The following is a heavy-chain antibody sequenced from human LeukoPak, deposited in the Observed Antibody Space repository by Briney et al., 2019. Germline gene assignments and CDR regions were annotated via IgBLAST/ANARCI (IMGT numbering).Heavy chain of an antibody. J-gene: IGHJ4*02. CDR2: ISGSGGST. V-gene: IGHV3-23*01. CDR1: GFTFSSYA. CDR3: AKDGGSGSYYIGPIN. D-gene: IGHD3-10*01. Sequence: GGSLRLSCAASGFTFSSYAVSWVRQAPGKGLELVSAISGSGGSTYYADSVKGRFTISRDNSMNTLYLQMNSLRAEDTAVYYCAKDGGSGSYYIGPINWGQGPLVTVSS.